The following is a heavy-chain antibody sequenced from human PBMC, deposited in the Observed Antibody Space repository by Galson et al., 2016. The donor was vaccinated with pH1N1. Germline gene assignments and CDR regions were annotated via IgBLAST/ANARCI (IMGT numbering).Heavy chain of an antibody. CDR2: IIGMFGTT. Sequence: SVKVSCKASGAPFSSYAISWLRQAPGQGLEWMGGIIGMFGTTHYAQKFQGRLTIIADESTSTAYMALSALTSDATAVYFCARVIFRHFGLDVWGQGTTVTVSS. CDR3: ARVIFRHFGLDV. D-gene: IGHD3-9*01. V-gene: IGHV1-69*13. CDR1: GAPFSSYA. J-gene: IGHJ6*02.